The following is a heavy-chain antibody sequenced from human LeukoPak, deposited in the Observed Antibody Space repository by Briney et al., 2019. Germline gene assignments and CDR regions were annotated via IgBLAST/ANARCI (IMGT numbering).Heavy chain of an antibody. Sequence: SETLSLTCAVYGGSFSGYYWSWIRQPPGKGLEWIGEINHSGSTNYNPSLKSRVTMSVDTSKNQFSLKLSSVTAADTAVYYCARDGAYYYDSDAFDIWGQGTMVTVSS. CDR1: GGSFSGYY. V-gene: IGHV4-34*01. CDR2: INHSGST. J-gene: IGHJ3*02. D-gene: IGHD3-22*01. CDR3: ARDGAYYYDSDAFDI.